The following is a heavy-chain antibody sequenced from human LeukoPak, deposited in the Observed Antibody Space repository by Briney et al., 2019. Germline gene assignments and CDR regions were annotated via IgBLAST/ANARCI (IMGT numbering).Heavy chain of an antibody. Sequence: GGSLRLSCAASGFTFSRHSMNWVRQAPGKGLEWVSYIYSSSSTISYADSVKGRFTISRDNAKHSLYLQMNSLRTEDTVVYYCARNRNRYYYHMDVWGKGTTVTVSS. D-gene: IGHD1-14*01. V-gene: IGHV3-48*04. CDR2: IYSSSSTI. CDR3: ARNRNRYYYHMDV. J-gene: IGHJ6*03. CDR1: GFTFSRHS.